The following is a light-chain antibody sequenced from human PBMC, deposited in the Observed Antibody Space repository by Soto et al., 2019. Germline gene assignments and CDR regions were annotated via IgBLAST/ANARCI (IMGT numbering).Light chain of an antibody. J-gene: IGKJ5*01. Sequence: EIVMTQSPATLSVSPGERATLSCRASQSVSGNLAWYQQKPGQAPRLLIYGASTRATGIPARFSGSRSGTEFPLTISSLQSEDFAVYCCQQYNNWPPTFGQGTRLEIK. V-gene: IGKV3-15*01. CDR2: GAS. CDR3: QQYNNWPPT. CDR1: QSVSGN.